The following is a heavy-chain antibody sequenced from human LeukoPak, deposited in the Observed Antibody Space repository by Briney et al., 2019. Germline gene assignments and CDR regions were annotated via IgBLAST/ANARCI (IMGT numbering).Heavy chain of an antibody. D-gene: IGHD3-3*01. CDR1: GFTFSRHG. CDR2: ISNDGSRK. Sequence: SGRSLRLSCAPSGFTFSRHGMHWVRQAPGKGLDWVAIISNDGSRKYYAHSVEGRFTISRDNSKNTLYLQMDSLRAEDTAVYYCARDRAWNYFDYWGQGTLVTVSS. J-gene: IGHJ4*02. CDR3: ARDRAWNYFDY. V-gene: IGHV3-30*03.